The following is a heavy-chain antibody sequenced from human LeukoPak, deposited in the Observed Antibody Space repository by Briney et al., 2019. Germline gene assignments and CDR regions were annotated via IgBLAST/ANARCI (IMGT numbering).Heavy chain of an antibody. CDR3: ARVAVLHQYGMDV. CDR1: GGTFSSYA. V-gene: IGHV1-69*13. CDR2: IIPIFGTA. J-gene: IGHJ6*02. Sequence: SVKVSCKASGGTFSSYAISWVRQAPGQGLEWMGGIIPIFGTANYAQKFQGRVTITADESTSTAYMELSSLRSEDTAVYYCARVAVLHQYGMDVWGQGTTVTVSS. D-gene: IGHD3-10*01.